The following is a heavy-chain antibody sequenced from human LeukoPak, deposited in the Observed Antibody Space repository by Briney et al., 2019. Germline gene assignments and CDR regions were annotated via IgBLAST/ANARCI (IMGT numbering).Heavy chain of an antibody. CDR2: ISGSDSST. Sequence: PGGSLRLSCAASRFTFSNYGMTWVRQAPGKGLEWVSTISGSDSSTYYADSVKGRFTVSRDNSKNTLYLQMNSLRAEDTAVYYCAKDRVVRGLVGANDYWGQGALVTVSS. CDR3: AKDRVVRGLVGANDY. D-gene: IGHD3-10*01. CDR1: RFTFSNYG. V-gene: IGHV3-23*01. J-gene: IGHJ4*02.